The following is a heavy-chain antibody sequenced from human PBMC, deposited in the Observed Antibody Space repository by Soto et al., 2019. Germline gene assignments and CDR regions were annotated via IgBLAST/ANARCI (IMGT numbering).Heavy chain of an antibody. J-gene: IGHJ5*01. Sequence: EVQLVESGGGLVKPGGSLRLSCAASGFTFSAYTMNWICQAPGKGLEWVSSLDPSSTYIYYADSVKGRFTRSRDNAKNSLFLRLTSLRADDTALYYCVRGSYGDYDSWGQGTLVTVSS. CDR3: VRGSYGDYDS. D-gene: IGHD4-17*01. CDR1: GFTFSAYT. V-gene: IGHV3-21*02. CDR2: LDPSSTYI.